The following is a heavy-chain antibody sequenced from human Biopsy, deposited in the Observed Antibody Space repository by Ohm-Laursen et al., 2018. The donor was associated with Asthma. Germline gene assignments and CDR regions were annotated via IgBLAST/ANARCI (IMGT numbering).Heavy chain of an antibody. CDR2: ISYTGSA. CDR1: GGSMSSSSYY. J-gene: IGHJ4*02. V-gene: IGHV4-39*01. D-gene: IGHD7-27*01. CDR3: ARHWDWGSFFDY. Sequence: SVTLSLTCTVSGGSMSSSSYYWGWIRQPPGKGLEWMGSISYTGSAYHNPPLKSRVTISVNTSKNHFSLKLSSVTAADTAVYYCARHWDWGSFFDYWGQGTPVTVSS.